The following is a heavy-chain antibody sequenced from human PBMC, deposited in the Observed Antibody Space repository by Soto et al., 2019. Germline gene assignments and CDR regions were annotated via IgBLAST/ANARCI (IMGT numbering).Heavy chain of an antibody. D-gene: IGHD3-10*01. CDR1: GGSECSSC. CDR2: INHSGST. CDR3: AKLWFGELAYYYSRHA. V-gene: IGHV4-34*01. J-gene: IGHJ6*03. Sequence: SETKSLTCAGYGGSECSSCWSWFRQTQGKGLEWIGEINHSGSTNYNPSLKSRVTISVDTSKNQFSLKLSSVTAADTAVYYCAKLWFGELAYYYSRHAWGTGPTVTVS.